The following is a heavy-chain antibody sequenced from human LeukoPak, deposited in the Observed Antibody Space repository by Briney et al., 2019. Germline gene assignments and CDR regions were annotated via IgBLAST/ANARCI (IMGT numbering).Heavy chain of an antibody. D-gene: IGHD3-22*01. CDR2: ISAYNGNT. CDR3: ARSGRITMIVVVTTSFDY. V-gene: IGHV1-18*01. Sequence: ASVKVPCKASGYTFTSYGISWVRQAPGQGLEWMGWISAYNGNTNYAQKLQGRVTMTTDTSTSTAYMELRSLRSDDTAVYYCARSGRITMIVVVTTSFDYWGQGTLVTVSS. J-gene: IGHJ4*02. CDR1: GYTFTSYG.